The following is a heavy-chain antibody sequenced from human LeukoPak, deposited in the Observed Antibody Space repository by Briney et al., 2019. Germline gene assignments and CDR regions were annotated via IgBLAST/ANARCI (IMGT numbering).Heavy chain of an antibody. Sequence: PGGSLRLSCAASGFTFSSYAISWVRQAPGKGLERVSAISGSGGSTYYTDSVKGRFTISRDNSKNTLYLQMNSLRAEDTAVYQGAKGRYYHDNSDAFEIWGQGTMVTVSS. J-gene: IGHJ3*02. CDR2: ISGSGGST. CDR3: AKGRYYHDNSDAFEI. V-gene: IGHV3-23*01. D-gene: IGHD3-22*01. CDR1: GFTFSSYA.